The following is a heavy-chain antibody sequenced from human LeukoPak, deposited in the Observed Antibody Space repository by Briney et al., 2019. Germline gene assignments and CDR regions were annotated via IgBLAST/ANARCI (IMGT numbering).Heavy chain of an antibody. V-gene: IGHV6-1*01. Sequence: SQTLSLTCAISGDSVSHNSVAWNWIRQSPSRGLEWLGRTYYRSKWFNDYAISVKSRITINPDTSKNQFSLQLNSVTPEDTAVYYCARAGSGWNNWFDPWGQGTLVTVSS. CDR3: ARAGSGWNNWFDP. J-gene: IGHJ5*02. CDR1: GDSVSHNSVA. CDR2: TYYRSKWFN. D-gene: IGHD6-19*01.